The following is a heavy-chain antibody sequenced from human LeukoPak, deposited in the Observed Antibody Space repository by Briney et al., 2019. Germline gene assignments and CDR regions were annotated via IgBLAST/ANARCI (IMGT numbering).Heavy chain of an antibody. J-gene: IGHJ6*02. CDR3: VRQVWDYGDYAAYGMDV. CDR2: IYPGDSDT. V-gene: IGHV5-51*01. Sequence: GESLKISRKGSGYSFTNYWIGLVRQMPGKGLEGMGIIYPGDSDTRYSPSFQGQVTISADKSISTAYLQWSSQKASDTAMYYCVRQVWDYGDYAAYGMDVWGQGTTVTVSS. D-gene: IGHD4-17*01. CDR1: GYSFTNYW.